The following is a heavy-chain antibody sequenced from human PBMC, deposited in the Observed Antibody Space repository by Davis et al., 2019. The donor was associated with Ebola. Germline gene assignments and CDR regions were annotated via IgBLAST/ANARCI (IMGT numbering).Heavy chain of an antibody. CDR1: GGSISSYY. Sequence: MPSETLSLTCTVSGGSISSYYWIWIRQPPGGGLEWIGYIFYTGGTYYSPSPKSRVTISVDTSKNQFSLKLRSVTAADTAVYYCARGRRSYDILTSYYGATIDYWGQGTLVAVSS. D-gene: IGHD3-9*01. CDR2: IFYTGGT. J-gene: IGHJ4*02. CDR3: ARGRRSYDILTSYYGATIDY. V-gene: IGHV4-59*01.